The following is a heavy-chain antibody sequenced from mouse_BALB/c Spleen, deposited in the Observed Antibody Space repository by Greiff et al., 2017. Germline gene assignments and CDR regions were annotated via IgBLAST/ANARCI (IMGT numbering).Heavy chain of an antibody. Sequence: VQLQQSGPELVKPGASVKISCKASGYSFTSYYIHWVKQRPGQGLEWIGWIFPGSGNTKYNEKFKGKATLTADTSSSTAYMQLSSLTSEDSAVYFCARGDYGYPSAMDYWGQGTSVTVSS. V-gene: IGHV1-66*01. CDR3: ARGDYGYPSAMDY. CDR2: IFPGSGNT. CDR1: GYSFTSYY. D-gene: IGHD2-2*01. J-gene: IGHJ4*01.